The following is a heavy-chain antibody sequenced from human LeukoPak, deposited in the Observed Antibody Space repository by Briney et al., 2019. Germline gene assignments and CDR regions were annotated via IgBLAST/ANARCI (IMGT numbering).Heavy chain of an antibody. CDR1: GGSISSDNHY. Sequence: PSETLSLTCTVSGGSISSDNHYWGWIRQSPGKGLEWIGSIYYSGTTYYNPSLKSRVTISVDTSKNQFSLKLSSVTAADTAVYYCARDFRVCSSGSCYSGPFDYWGQGTLVTASS. D-gene: IGHD2-15*01. CDR3: ARDFRVCSSGSCYSGPFDY. V-gene: IGHV4-39*07. J-gene: IGHJ4*02. CDR2: IYYSGTT.